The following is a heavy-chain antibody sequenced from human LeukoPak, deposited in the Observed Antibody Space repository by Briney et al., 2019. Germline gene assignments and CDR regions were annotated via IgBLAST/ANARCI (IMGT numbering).Heavy chain of an antibody. Sequence: GSLRLSCTVSGFTVSSNSMSWVRQAPGKGLEWVSFIYSGGNTHYSDSVKGRFTISRDNSKNTLYLQMNSLRAEDTAVYYCAKDSPQYGSGSPILVWGQGTMVTVSS. CDR3: AKDSPQYGSGSPILV. D-gene: IGHD3-10*01. J-gene: IGHJ3*01. CDR2: IYSGGNT. V-gene: IGHV3-53*05. CDR1: GFTVSSNS.